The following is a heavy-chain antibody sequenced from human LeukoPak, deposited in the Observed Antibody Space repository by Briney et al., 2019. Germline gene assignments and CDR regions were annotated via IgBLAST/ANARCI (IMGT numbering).Heavy chain of an antibody. CDR2: INPNSGGT. CDR3: ARIPRGSGSRISYFDY. J-gene: IGHJ4*02. Sequence: ASVKVSCKASGYTFTGYYMHWVRQAPGQGLEWMGWINPNSGGTNYAQKCQGRVTMTRDTSISTAYMELSRLRSDDTAVYYCARIPRGSGSRISYFDYWGQGTLVTVSS. CDR1: GYTFTGYY. V-gene: IGHV1-2*02. D-gene: IGHD3-10*01.